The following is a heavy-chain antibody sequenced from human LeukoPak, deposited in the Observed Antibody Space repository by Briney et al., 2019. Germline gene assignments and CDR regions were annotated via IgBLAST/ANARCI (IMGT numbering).Heavy chain of an antibody. V-gene: IGHV4-34*01. D-gene: IGHD3-10*01. CDR3: ARADYELLWFGELLFVLDY. Sequence: SETLSLTCAVYGGSFSGDYWSWIRQPPGKGLEWIGEINHSGSTNYNPSLKSRVTISVDTSKNQFSLKLSSVTAADTAVYYCARADYELLWFGELLFVLDYWGQGALVTVSS. CDR1: GGSFSGDY. CDR2: INHSGST. J-gene: IGHJ4*02.